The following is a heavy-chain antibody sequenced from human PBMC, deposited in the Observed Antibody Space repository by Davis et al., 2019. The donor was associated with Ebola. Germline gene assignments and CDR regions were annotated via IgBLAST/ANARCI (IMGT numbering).Heavy chain of an antibody. Sequence: SETLSLTCTVSGGSISSSTYYWGWIRQPPGKGLEWIGTIYYSGNSYYNPSLKNRVTVSVDTSKNQFSLKLSSVTAADTAVYYCTRGKGVFDSWGQGTPVTVSS. CDR1: GGSISSSTYY. CDR3: TRGKGVFDS. D-gene: IGHD3-10*01. J-gene: IGHJ4*02. V-gene: IGHV4-39*01. CDR2: IYYSGNS.